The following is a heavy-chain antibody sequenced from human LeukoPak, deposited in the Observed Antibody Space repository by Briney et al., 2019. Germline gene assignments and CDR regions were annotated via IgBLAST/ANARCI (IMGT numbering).Heavy chain of an antibody. Sequence: SETLSLTCTVSGGSITYGSYYWSWTRQAAGKGLEWIGRTHKSGTTHYNPSLRSRVILSLDMSKNQFSLQLSSVTAADTAVYYCARASWNYLERWGQGSLVTVSS. CDR3: ARASWNYLER. V-gene: IGHV4-61*02. D-gene: IGHD1-7*01. CDR2: THKSGTT. CDR1: GGSITYGSYY. J-gene: IGHJ4*02.